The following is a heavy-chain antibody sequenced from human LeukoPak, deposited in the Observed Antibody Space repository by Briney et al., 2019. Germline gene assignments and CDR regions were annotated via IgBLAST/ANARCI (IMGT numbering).Heavy chain of an antibody. Sequence: SETLSLTCTVSSGSINSYHWSWIRQTPDQGLEWIGYIFYKGTTNYNPSLKSRVTISLDTSKNQFSLKLTSVTAADTAVYYCARLIAVTGKVDYFGSWGLGTLVTVSS. D-gene: IGHD6-19*01. CDR1: SGSINSYH. V-gene: IGHV4-59*01. CDR2: IFYKGTT. CDR3: ARLIAVTGKVDYFGS. J-gene: IGHJ4*02.